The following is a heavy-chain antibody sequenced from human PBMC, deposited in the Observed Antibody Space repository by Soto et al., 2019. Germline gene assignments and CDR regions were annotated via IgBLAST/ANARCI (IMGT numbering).Heavy chain of an antibody. D-gene: IGHD4-17*01. Sequence: QVQLQESGPGLVKPSETLSLTCTVSGGSVSSGSYYWSWIRQPPGEGLEWIGYIYYSGSTNYNPSLKSRVTISVDTSKNQFSLKLSSVTAADTAVYYCARFGDSSDPWGQGTLVTVSS. CDR3: ARFGDSSDP. CDR2: IYYSGST. CDR1: GGSVSSGSYY. V-gene: IGHV4-61*01. J-gene: IGHJ5*02.